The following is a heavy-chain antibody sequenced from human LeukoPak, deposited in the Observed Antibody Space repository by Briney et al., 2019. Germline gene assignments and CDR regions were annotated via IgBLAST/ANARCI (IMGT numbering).Heavy chain of an antibody. D-gene: IGHD2-15*01. V-gene: IGHV3-21*01. CDR3: ARDGGIVVVVAVTYAQDDAFDI. CDR2: ISSSSSYI. J-gene: IGHJ3*02. Sequence: GGSLRLSCAASGFTFSDYSMNWVRQAPGKGLEWVSSISSSSSYIYYADSVRGRFTISRDNAKNSLYLQMNSLRAEDTAVYYCARDGGIVVVVAVTYAQDDAFDIWGQGTMVTVSS. CDR1: GFTFSDYS.